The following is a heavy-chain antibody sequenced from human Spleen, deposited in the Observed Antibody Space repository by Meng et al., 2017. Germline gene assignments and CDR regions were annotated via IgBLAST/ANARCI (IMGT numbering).Heavy chain of an antibody. CDR2: INHSGST. Sequence: SETLSLTCAVYGGSFSGYYWSWIRQLPGKWLEWIGEINHSGSTNYNPSLKSRVTISVDTSKKQFSLKLSSVAAADTAVYYCARENVSTVAPFDIWGQGTMVTVSS. D-gene: IGHD1-1*01. V-gene: IGHV4-34*01. CDR3: ARENVSTVAPFDI. CDR1: GGSFSGYY. J-gene: IGHJ3*02.